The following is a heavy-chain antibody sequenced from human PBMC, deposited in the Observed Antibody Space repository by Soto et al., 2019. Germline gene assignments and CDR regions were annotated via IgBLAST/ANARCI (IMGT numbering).Heavy chain of an antibody. D-gene: IGHD2-2*01. V-gene: IGHV3-23*01. Sequence: TGGSLRLSCAASGFTFSSYAMSWVRQAPGKGLEWVSAISGSGGSTYYADSVKGRFTISRDNSKNTLYLQMNSLRAEDTAVYYCAKDLSIVVVPAAMIHGFDPWGQGTLVTVSS. CDR3: AKDLSIVVVPAAMIHGFDP. CDR1: GFTFSSYA. J-gene: IGHJ5*02. CDR2: ISGSGGST.